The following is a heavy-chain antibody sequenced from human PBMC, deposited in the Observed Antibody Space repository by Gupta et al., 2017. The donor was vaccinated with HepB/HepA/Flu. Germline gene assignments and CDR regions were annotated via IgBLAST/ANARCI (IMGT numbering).Heavy chain of an antibody. V-gene: IGHV3-21*02. Sequence: DVQLVESGGGLVKRGGSLGLSCAASGFTFNTYNMNWVRKAPGKGLEWVSSISGSSSSISYADSVKGRFTISRDNAKNSLFLQLTSLRAEDTAIYYCAREVSRDFWSGSYPLAYWGQGTLVTVSS. CDR2: ISGSSSSI. J-gene: IGHJ4*02. D-gene: IGHD3-3*01. CDR3: AREVSRDFWSGSYPLAY. CDR1: GFTFNTYN.